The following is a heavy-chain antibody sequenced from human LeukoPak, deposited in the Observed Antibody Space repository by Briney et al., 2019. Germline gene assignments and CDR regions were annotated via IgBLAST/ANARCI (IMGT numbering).Heavy chain of an antibody. CDR3: ARGDMITFGGVIEY. D-gene: IGHD3-16*02. V-gene: IGHV4-31*03. J-gene: IGHJ4*02. CDR2: IYYSGST. Sequence: SETLSLTCTVSGGSISSGGYYWSWIRQHPGKGLEWIGYIYYSGSTYYNPSLKSRVTISVDTSKNQFSLKLSSVTAADTAVYYCARGDMITFGGVIEYWGQGTLVTVSS. CDR1: GGSISSGGYY.